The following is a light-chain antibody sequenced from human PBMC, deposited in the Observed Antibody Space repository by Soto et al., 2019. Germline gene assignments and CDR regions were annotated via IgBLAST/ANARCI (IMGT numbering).Light chain of an antibody. CDR3: QQRSNWPPSIT. CDR1: QSVSSY. V-gene: IGKV3-11*01. Sequence: EIVLTQSPATLSLSPGERATLSCRASQSVSSYLAWYQQNPGQAPRLLIYDASNRATGIPARFSGSGSGTGLPPHISSLEPEDFAVYYCQQRSNWPPSITFGQGTRLEIK. CDR2: DAS. J-gene: IGKJ5*01.